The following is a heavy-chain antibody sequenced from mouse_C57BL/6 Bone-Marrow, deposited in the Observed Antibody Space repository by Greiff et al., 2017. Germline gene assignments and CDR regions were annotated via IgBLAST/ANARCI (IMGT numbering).Heavy chain of an antibody. CDR3: AKYDYYGSRWFAY. CDR1: GFSLTSYG. V-gene: IGHV2-5*01. D-gene: IGHD1-1*01. J-gene: IGHJ3*01. Sequence: QVQLQPSGPGLVQPSQSLSITCTVSGFSLTSYGVHWVRQSPGKGLEWLGVIWRGGSTDYNAAFMSRLSITKDNSKSQVFFKMNSLQADDTAIYYCAKYDYYGSRWFAYWGQATVVTVSA. CDR2: IWRGGST.